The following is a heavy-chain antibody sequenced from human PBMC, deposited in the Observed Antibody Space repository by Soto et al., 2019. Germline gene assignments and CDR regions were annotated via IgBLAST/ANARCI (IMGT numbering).Heavy chain of an antibody. J-gene: IGHJ5*02. CDR3: ARGRYYDSPQDL. V-gene: IGHV3-23*01. Sequence: GGSLRLSCTPCGFNFDAYAMSWVRQAPGKGLEWVSAVTATAESAYYTDSVRGRFIITRDNSDNMLYLQMSSLRVEDTAIYFCARGRYYDSPQDLWGRGTQVTVSS. CDR2: VTATAESA. CDR1: GFNFDAYA. D-gene: IGHD3-10*01.